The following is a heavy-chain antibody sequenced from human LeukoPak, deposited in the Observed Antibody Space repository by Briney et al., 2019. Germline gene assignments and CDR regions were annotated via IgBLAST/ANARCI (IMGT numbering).Heavy chain of an antibody. CDR2: INPNSGGT. CDR1: GYTFTGYY. Sequence: GASVKVSCKASGYTFTGYYMHWVRQAPGQGLEWMGWINPNSGGTNYAQKLQGRVTMTTDTSTSTAYMELRSLRSDDTAVYYCARDVPYYYGSGSTPIDYWGQGTLVTVSS. J-gene: IGHJ4*02. CDR3: ARDVPYYYGSGSTPIDY. D-gene: IGHD3-10*01. V-gene: IGHV1-2*02.